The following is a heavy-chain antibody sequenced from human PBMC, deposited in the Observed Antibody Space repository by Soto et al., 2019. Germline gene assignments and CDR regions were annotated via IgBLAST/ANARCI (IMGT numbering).Heavy chain of an antibody. CDR1: GGSISSSSW. V-gene: IGHV4-4*02. CDR3: ASGGQSYGNWFDP. D-gene: IGHD2-8*01. Sequence: TSETLSLTCAVSGGSISSSSWWTWVRQPPGKGLEWIGEIYHSGSTNYNPSLKSRVTISVDTSKNQFSLKLSSVTAADTAVYYCASGGQSYGNWFDPWGQGTLVTVSS. J-gene: IGHJ5*02. CDR2: IYHSGST.